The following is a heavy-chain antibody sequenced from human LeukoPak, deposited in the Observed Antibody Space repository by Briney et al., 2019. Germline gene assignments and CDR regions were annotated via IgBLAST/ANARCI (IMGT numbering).Heavy chain of an antibody. V-gene: IGHV4-34*01. J-gene: IGHJ4*02. Sequence: PSETLSLTCAVYGGSFSGYYWSWIRQPPGKGLEWIGEINHSGSTNYNPSLKSRVTISVDTSKNQFSLKLSSVTAADTAVYYCAREEDHYYDSSGYFSTRRGWTTMRKGDYFDYWGQGTLVTVSS. CDR2: INHSGST. CDR3: AREEDHYYDSSGYFSTRRGWTTMRKGDYFDY. CDR1: GGSFSGYY. D-gene: IGHD3-22*01.